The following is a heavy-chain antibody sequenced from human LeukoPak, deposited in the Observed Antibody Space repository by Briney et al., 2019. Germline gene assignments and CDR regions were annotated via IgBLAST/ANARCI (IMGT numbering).Heavy chain of an antibody. CDR1: GFTFGDYA. CDR3: TSGYQLLQYYYYYMDV. D-gene: IGHD2-2*01. Sequence: PGESLRLSCTASGFTFGDYAMSWVRQAPGKGLEWVGFIRSKAYGGTTEYAASVKGRFTISRDDSKSIAYLQMNSLKTEDTAVYYCTSGYQLLQYYYYYMDVWGKGTTVTISS. J-gene: IGHJ6*03. V-gene: IGHV3-49*04. CDR2: IRSKAYGGTT.